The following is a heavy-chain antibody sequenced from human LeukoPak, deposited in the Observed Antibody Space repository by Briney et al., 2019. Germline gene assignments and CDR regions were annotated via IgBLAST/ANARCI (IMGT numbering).Heavy chain of an antibody. Sequence: GGTLRLSCAASGFTFSSHGMNWVRQAPGKGLEWVSSISSSSSYIYYADSVKGRFTISRDNAKNSLYLQMNSLRAEDTAVYYCARADEYSSGWYAGYYYYMDVWGKGTTVTVSS. CDR3: ARADEYSSGWYAGYYYYMDV. CDR1: GFTFSSHG. J-gene: IGHJ6*03. V-gene: IGHV3-21*01. CDR2: ISSSSSYI. D-gene: IGHD6-19*01.